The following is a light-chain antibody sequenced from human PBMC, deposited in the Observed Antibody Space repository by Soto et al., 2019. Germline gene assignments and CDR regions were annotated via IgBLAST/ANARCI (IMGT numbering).Light chain of an antibody. V-gene: IGKV1-9*01. CDR2: AAF. Sequence: DIQLTQYPSFLSASVGDRVTITCRASQGISSYLAWYQQKPGKAPKLLIYAAFTLQSGVPSRFSGSGSGTEFTLTISSLHPEDFAIYYCQQLNSYPITFGQGTRLEIK. CDR1: QGISSY. J-gene: IGKJ5*01. CDR3: QQLNSYPIT.